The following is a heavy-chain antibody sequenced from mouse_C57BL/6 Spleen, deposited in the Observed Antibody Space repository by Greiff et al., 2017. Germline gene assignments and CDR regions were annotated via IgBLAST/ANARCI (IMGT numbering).Heavy chain of an antibody. CDR3: ALYYSNRAMDD. D-gene: IGHD2-5*01. CDR2: IDPSDSYT. J-gene: IGHJ4*01. V-gene: IGHV1-69*01. CDR1: GYTFTSYW. Sequence: QVQLQQPGAELVMPGASVKLSCKASGYTFTSYWMHWVKQRPGQGLEWIGEIDPSDSYTNYNQKFKGKSTLTVDKSSSTAYMQLSSLTSEDSAVYYCALYYSNRAMDDWGQGTSVTVSS.